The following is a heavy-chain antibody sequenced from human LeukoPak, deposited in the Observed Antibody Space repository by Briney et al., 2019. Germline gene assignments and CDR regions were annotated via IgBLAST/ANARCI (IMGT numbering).Heavy chain of an antibody. CDR1: GYSISSGYY. J-gene: IGHJ4*02. Sequence: SETLSLTCTVSGYSISSGYYWGWIRQPPGKGLEWIGSIYHSGSTYYNPSLKSRVTISVDTSKNQFSLKLSSVTAADTAVYYCARGSWVVAANFDYWGQGTPVTVSS. CDR2: IYHSGST. CDR3: ARGSWVVAANFDY. V-gene: IGHV4-38-2*02. D-gene: IGHD2-15*01.